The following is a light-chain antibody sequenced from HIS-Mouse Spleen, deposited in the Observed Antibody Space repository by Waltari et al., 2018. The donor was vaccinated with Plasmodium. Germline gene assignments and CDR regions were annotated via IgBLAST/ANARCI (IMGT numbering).Light chain of an antibody. V-gene: IGLV3-21*02. Sequence: SYVLTQPPSVSVAPGQTARITCGGNNIGSKSVHWYQQKPGQAPMLVVYDDSDRPSGIPERVAGANAGNTATLTISRVEAGDEADYYCQVWDSSSDHYVFGTGTKVTVL. CDR2: DDS. J-gene: IGLJ1*01. CDR1: NIGSKS. CDR3: QVWDSSSDHYV.